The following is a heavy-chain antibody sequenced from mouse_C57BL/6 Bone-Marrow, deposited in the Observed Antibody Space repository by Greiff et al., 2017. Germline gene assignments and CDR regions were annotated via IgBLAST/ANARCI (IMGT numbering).Heavy chain of an antibody. J-gene: IGHJ3*01. CDR1: GFTFSSYA. Sequence: EVKLVESGEGLVKPGGSLKLSCAASGFTFSSYAMSWVRQTPEKRLEWVAYISSGGDYLYYADTVKGRFTISRDNARNTLYLQMSSLKSEDTAMYYCTRGLQPAWFAYWGQGTLVTVSA. CDR2: ISSGGDYL. V-gene: IGHV5-9-1*02. CDR3: TRGLQPAWFAY. D-gene: IGHD2-13*01.